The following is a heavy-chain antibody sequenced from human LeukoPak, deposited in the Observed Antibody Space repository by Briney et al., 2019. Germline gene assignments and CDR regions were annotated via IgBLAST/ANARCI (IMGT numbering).Heavy chain of an antibody. J-gene: IGHJ4*02. D-gene: IGHD4-23*01. CDR2: IASDGSST. CDR1: GFTFSSYW. Sequence: GGSLRLSCAASGFTFSSYWMNWVRQAPGKGLVWVSRIASDGSSTTYADSVKGRFSISRDNAKNTLHLQMNSLRVEDTAVYYCARGRPHGNDYWGQGTLVTVSS. V-gene: IGHV3-74*01. CDR3: ARGRPHGNDY.